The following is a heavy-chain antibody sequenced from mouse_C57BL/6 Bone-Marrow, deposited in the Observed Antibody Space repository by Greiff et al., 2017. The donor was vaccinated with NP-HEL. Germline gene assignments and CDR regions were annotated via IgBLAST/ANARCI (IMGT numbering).Heavy chain of an antibody. V-gene: IGHV5-9*01. Sequence: EVKLQESGGGLVKPGGSLKLSCAASGFTFSSYTMSWVRQTPEKRLEWVATISGGGGNTYYPDSVKGRFTISRDNAKNTLYLQMSSLRSEDTALYYCARNGNYGLYYFDYWGQGTTLTVSS. CDR3: ARNGNYGLYYFDY. CDR2: ISGGGGNT. J-gene: IGHJ2*01. CDR1: GFTFSSYT. D-gene: IGHD2-1*01.